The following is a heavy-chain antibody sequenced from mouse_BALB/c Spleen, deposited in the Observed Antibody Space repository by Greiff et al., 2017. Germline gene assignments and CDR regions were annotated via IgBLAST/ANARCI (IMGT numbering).Heavy chain of an antibody. CDR1: GYTFSSYW. V-gene: IGHV1-9*01. CDR2: ILPGSGST. CDR3: ARGVPLYYAMDY. D-gene: IGHD5-1*01. J-gene: IGHJ4*01. Sequence: QVQLKESGAELMKPGASVKISCKATGYTFSSYWIEWVKQRPGHGLEWIGEILPGSGSTNYNEKYKGKATFTADTSSNTAYMQLSSLTSEDSAVYYCARGVPLYYAMDYWGQGTSVTVSS.